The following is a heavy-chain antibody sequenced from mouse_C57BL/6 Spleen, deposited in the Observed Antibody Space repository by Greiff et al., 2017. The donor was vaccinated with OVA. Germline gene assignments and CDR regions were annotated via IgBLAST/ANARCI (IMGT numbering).Heavy chain of an antibody. CDR1: GYTFTDYY. J-gene: IGHJ2*01. CDR2: INPYNGGT. Sequence: VQLQQSGPVLVKPGASVKMSCKASGYTFTDYYMNWVKQSHGKSLEWIGVINPYNGGTSYNQKFKGKATLTVDKSSSTAYMELNSLTSEDSAVYYCARVYGSSYPYYFDYWGQGTTLTVSS. D-gene: IGHD1-1*01. CDR3: ARVYGSSYPYYFDY. V-gene: IGHV1-19*01.